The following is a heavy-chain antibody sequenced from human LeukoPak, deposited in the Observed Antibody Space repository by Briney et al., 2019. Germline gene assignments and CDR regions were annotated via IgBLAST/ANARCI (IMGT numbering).Heavy chain of an antibody. Sequence: SQTLSLTCTVSGGSITSGSYYWSWIRQHPGKGLEWIGYIYYSGTTYYNPSLKSRVSISEDTSKNQFSLNLSSVTAADTAVYYCARDLGQYSYIDSWGQGTLVTVSS. CDR1: GGSITSGSYY. V-gene: IGHV4-31*03. D-gene: IGHD5-18*01. CDR2: IYYSGTT. J-gene: IGHJ4*02. CDR3: ARDLGQYSYIDS.